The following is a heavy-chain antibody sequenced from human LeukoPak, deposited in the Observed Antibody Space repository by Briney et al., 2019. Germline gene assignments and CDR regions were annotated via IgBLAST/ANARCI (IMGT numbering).Heavy chain of an antibody. CDR2: VSYDGSNK. V-gene: IGHV3-30*03. CDR3: ARDDIAVGGPDFDY. J-gene: IGHJ4*02. CDR1: RFTFSTYG. D-gene: IGHD6-19*01. Sequence: GSLRLSCAASRFTFSTYGMHWVRQAPGKGLEWVAVVSYDGSNKYYADSVKGRFTISRDNSKNTLYLQMNSLRAEDTAVYYCARDDIAVGGPDFDYWGQGTLVTVSS.